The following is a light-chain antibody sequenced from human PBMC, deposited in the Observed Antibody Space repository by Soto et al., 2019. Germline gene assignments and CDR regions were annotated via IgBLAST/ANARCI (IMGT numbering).Light chain of an antibody. Sequence: EIVLTQSPGTLSLSPGERATLSCRASQSVRSNYLAWYQQKPGQAPRLLIYGASSRATGIPDRFSGTVSGTDFTLTISRLEPEDFAVYYCQQYGGSPYTFGQGPKLEIK. V-gene: IGKV3-20*01. CDR3: QQYGGSPYT. CDR2: GAS. CDR1: QSVRSNY. J-gene: IGKJ2*01.